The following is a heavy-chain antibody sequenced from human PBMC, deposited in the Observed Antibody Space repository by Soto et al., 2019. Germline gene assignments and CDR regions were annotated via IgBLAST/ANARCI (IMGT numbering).Heavy chain of an antibody. D-gene: IGHD6-6*01. Sequence: SETLSLTCAVSGGSISSGGYSWSWIRQPPGKGLEWIGYIYHSGSTYYNPSLKSRVTISVDRSKNQFSLKLSSVTAADTAGYYCARVGGRIAARHNWFDPWGQGTLVTVSS. J-gene: IGHJ5*02. CDR2: IYHSGST. V-gene: IGHV4-30-2*01. CDR3: ARVGGRIAARHNWFDP. CDR1: GGSISSGGYS.